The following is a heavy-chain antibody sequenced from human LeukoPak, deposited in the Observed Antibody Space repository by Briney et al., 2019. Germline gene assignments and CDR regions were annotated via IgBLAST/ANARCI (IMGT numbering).Heavy chain of an antibody. CDR2: IKSKIDGGTT. Sequence: GGSLRLSCAASGFTLSHAWMSWVRQTPGKGLEWVGRIKSKIDGGTTDFAAAVKGRFTISRDDSKNTLYLQMNSLKTEDTAMYYCTTESPQLDYWGQGTLVTVSS. CDR3: TTESPQLDY. V-gene: IGHV3-15*01. J-gene: IGHJ4*02. CDR1: GFTLSHAW.